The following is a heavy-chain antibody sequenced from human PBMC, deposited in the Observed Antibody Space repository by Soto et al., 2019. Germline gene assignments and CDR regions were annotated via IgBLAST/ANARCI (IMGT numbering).Heavy chain of an antibody. CDR2: IYHTGST. J-gene: IGHJ4*02. CDR1: GGSVTGGGYY. V-gene: IGHV4-31*03. D-gene: IGHD3-10*01. Sequence: PSETLSLTCSVSGGSVTGGGYYWSWIRQLPGKGLEWIGYIYHTGSTFYNPSLKSRVTISLDTSKSQFSLELTSVTAADTAMYYCAGSPARSMLDYWGQGSPVTVSS. CDR3: AGSPARSMLDY.